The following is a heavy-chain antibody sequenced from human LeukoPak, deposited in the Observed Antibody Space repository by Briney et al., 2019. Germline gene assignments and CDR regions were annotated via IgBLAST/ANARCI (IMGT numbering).Heavy chain of an antibody. CDR2: IRYDGSNK. V-gene: IGHV3-30*02. CDR3: AKDSGYYYGSGSYYTY. CDR1: GFTFSSYG. Sequence: GGSLRLSCAASGFTFSSYGMHWVRQAPGKGLEWVAFIRYDGSNKYYADSVKGRFTISRDNSKNTLYLQMNSLRAEDTAVYYCAKDSGYYYGSGSYYTYWGQGTLVSVSS. D-gene: IGHD3-10*01. J-gene: IGHJ4*02.